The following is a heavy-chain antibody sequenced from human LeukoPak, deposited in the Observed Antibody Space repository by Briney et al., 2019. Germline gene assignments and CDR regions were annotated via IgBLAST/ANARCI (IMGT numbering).Heavy chain of an antibody. D-gene: IGHD6-6*01. J-gene: IGHJ4*02. Sequence: SETLSLTCAVYGGPFSGYYWSWIRQPPGKGLEWIGEINHSGSTNYNPSLKSRVTISVDTSKNQFSLKLSSVTAADTAVYYCASSSSLGNWGQGTLVTVSS. CDR1: GGPFSGYY. CDR2: INHSGST. CDR3: ASSSSLGN. V-gene: IGHV4-34*01.